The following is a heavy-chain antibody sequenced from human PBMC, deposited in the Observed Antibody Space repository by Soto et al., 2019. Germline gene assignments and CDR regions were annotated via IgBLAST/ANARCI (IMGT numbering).Heavy chain of an antibody. D-gene: IGHD2-15*01. V-gene: IGHV4-39*01. CDR3: ARVVVVVAATGFLGWFDP. CDR2: IYYSGST. J-gene: IGHJ5*02. Sequence: SETLSLTCTVSGGSISSSSYYWGWIRQPPGKGLEWIGSIYYSGSTYYNPSLKSRVTISVDTSKNQFSLKLSSVTAADTAVYYCARVVVVVAATGFLGWFDPWGQGTLVTVSS. CDR1: GGSISSSSYY.